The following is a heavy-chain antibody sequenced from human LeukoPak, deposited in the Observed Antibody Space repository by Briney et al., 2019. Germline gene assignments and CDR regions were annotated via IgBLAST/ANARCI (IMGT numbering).Heavy chain of an antibody. V-gene: IGHV1-2*02. CDR1: GYTFTGYY. CDR3: ASGEALVYDSSGVVDY. CDR2: INPNSGGT. Sequence: ASVKVSCKASGYTFTGYYMHWVRQAPGQGLEWMGWINPNSGGTNYAQKFQGRVTMTRDTSISTAYMELRRLRSDDTAAYYCASGEALVYDSSGVVDYWGQGTLVTVSS. J-gene: IGHJ4*02. D-gene: IGHD3-22*01.